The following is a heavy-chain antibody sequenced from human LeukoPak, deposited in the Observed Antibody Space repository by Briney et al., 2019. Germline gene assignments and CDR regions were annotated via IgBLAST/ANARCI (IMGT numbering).Heavy chain of an antibody. D-gene: IGHD2-15*01. CDR2: ISYDGSNK. J-gene: IGHJ4*02. CDR3: ARDLRPTDIVVVVAATALDY. Sequence: GGSLRLSCAASRFTFSSYAMHWVRQAPGKGLEWAAVISYDGSNKYYADSVKGRFTISRDNSKNTLYLQMNSLRAEDTAVYYCARDLRPTDIVVVVAATALDYWGQGTLVTVSS. V-gene: IGHV3-30*04. CDR1: RFTFSSYA.